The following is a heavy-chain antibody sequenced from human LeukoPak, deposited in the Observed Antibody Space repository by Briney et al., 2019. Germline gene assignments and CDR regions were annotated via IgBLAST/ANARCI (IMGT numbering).Heavy chain of an antibody. CDR1: GFTFSSYS. V-gene: IGHV3-21*04. Sequence: SGGSLRLSCAASGFTFSSYSMNWVRQAPGKGLEWVSSISSSSYIYYADSVKGRFTISRDNAKNSLYLQMNSLRAEDTAVYYCARETDIPGYSSGLDYWGQGTLVTVSS. CDR3: ARETDIPGYSSGLDY. CDR2: ISSSSYI. J-gene: IGHJ4*02. D-gene: IGHD6-19*01.